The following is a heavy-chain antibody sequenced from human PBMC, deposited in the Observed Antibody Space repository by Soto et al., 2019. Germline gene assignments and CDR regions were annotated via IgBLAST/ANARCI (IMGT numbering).Heavy chain of an antibody. CDR2: ISYDGSNK. V-gene: IGHV3-30*18. CDR3: AKDSGPQNGYIVLMVYAIGVDLDV. J-gene: IGHJ6*02. CDR1: GFTFSSYG. Sequence: QVQLVESGGGVVQPGRSLRLSCAASGFTFSSYGMHWVRQAPGKGLEWVAVISYDGSNKYYADSVKGRFTISRDNSKNTLYLQMNSLRAEDTGVYYCAKDSGPQNGYIVLMVYAIGVDLDVWGQGTTVTVSS. D-gene: IGHD2-8*01.